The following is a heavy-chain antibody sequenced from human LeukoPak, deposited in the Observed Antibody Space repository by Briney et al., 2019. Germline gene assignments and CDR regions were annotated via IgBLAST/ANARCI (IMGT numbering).Heavy chain of an antibody. D-gene: IGHD6-19*01. J-gene: IGHJ5*01. CDR3: AREGGRQWLVSGALDS. CDR2: IYHGSA. V-gene: IGHV4-61*01. CDR1: DDSVSSSRYY. Sequence: PSETLSLTCTVSDDSVSSSRYYWTWVRQPPGKGLEWIGYIYHGSATYNPSLESRVTLSMDTSKNQYSLKMTSVTAADTAVYYCAREGGRQWLVSGALDSWGQGTLVTVSS.